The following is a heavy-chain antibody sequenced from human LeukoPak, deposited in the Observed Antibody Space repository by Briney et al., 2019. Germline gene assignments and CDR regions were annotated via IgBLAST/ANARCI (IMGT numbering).Heavy chain of an antibody. J-gene: IGHJ4*02. V-gene: IGHV3-11*01. Sequence: TGGPLRLSCAASGFTFTDVYMSWIRQSPGKGLEWLAYISPNSADISYADSVKGRFTISRDNAKNSLYLQMNSLRVEDTGIYYCSRDPRSLDYWGQGALVTVSS. CDR3: SRDPRSLDY. CDR1: GFTFTDVY. CDR2: ISPNSADI.